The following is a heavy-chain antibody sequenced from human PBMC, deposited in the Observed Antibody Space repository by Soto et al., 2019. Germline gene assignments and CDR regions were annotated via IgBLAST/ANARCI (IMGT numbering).Heavy chain of an antibody. V-gene: IGHV4-59*01. Sequence: SETLSLTCAVSGDSISPSYWTWIRQSPGKGLEWIGYIYYSGSTNYNPSLKSRVTISVDTSKNQFSLKLSLRSDDTAVYYCARDLAPHYYGSGSYYNWFDPWGQGTLVTVSS. CDR3: ARDLAPHYYGSGSYYNWFDP. CDR1: GDSISPSY. J-gene: IGHJ5*02. CDR2: IYYSGST. D-gene: IGHD3-10*01.